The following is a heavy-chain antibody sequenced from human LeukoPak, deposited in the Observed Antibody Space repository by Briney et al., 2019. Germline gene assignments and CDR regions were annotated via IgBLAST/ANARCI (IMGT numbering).Heavy chain of an antibody. V-gene: IGHV4-34*01. D-gene: IGHD2-15*01. J-gene: IGHJ4*02. Sequence: PSETLSLTCAVYGGSFSGYYWSWIRQPPGKGLEWIGEINHSGGTNYNPSLKSRVTISVDTSKNQFSLKLSSVTAADTAVYYCARATDHATRYCSGGSCYFPDYWGQGTLVTVSS. CDR1: GGSFSGYY. CDR3: ARATDHATRYCSGGSCYFPDY. CDR2: INHSGGT.